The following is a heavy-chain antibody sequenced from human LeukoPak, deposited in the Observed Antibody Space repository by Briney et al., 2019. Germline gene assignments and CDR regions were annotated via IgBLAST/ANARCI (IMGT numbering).Heavy chain of an antibody. CDR3: ARATSCAWYYFDY. CDR2: ISWNSGSI. CDR1: GFTFDDYA. V-gene: IGHV3-9*01. D-gene: IGHD6-19*01. Sequence: GGSLRLSCAASGFTFDDYAMHWVRQAPGKGLEWVSGISWNSGSIGYADSVKGRFTISRDNSKNSLYLQMNSLTPEDTALYYCARATSCAWYYFDYWGQGTLVIVSS. J-gene: IGHJ4*02.